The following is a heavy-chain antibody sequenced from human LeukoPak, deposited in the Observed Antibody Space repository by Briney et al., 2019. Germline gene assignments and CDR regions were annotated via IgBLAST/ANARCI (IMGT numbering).Heavy chain of an antibody. CDR2: IYPADSDI. CDR3: ARQEYCSGGSCYTWFDP. J-gene: IGHJ5*02. Sequence: GDSLKISCKGSGYSINNYWIGWVRQMPGKGLEWMGIIYPADSDIRYSPSFQGQVTISADESISTAYLQWSSLKASDTAMYYCARQEYCSGGSCYTWFDPWGQGTLVTFSS. D-gene: IGHD2-15*01. CDR1: GYSINNYW. V-gene: IGHV5-51*01.